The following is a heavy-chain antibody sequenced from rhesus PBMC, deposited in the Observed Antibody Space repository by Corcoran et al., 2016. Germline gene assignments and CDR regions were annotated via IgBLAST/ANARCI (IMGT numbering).Heavy chain of an antibody. D-gene: IGHD3-28*01. J-gene: IGHJ6*01. CDR1: GGSFSSYW. CDR3: ARWGYGSGYYTYYGLDS. V-gene: IGHV4-80*01. CDR2: INGNGGSP. Sequence: QVQLQESGPGLVKPSETLSLTCAVSGGSFSSYWWSWIRQPPGKGLEWIGEINGNGGSPTYNPSLRSRVTISKDASKNQFSLKLSSVTAADTAVYYCARWGYGSGYYTYYGLDSWGQGVVVTVSS.